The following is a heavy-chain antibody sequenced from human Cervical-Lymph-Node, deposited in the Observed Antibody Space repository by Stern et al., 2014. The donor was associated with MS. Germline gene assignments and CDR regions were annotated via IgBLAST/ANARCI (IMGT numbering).Heavy chain of an antibody. J-gene: IGHJ4*02. V-gene: IGHV1-18*01. CDR3: ARVVSSLAAAGYAPPDYDYDRSGSYYFDH. Sequence: QVQLGQSGTEVKKPGASVKVSCRTSGYTFTTYGISWVRQAPGQGLEWMGWISTYTGNTIDAQKLQGRLTMTTDTSTNTAYMELRSLASDDTAVYYCARVVSSLAAAGYAPPDYDYDRSGSYYFDHWGQGTLVTVSS. CDR2: ISTYTGNT. CDR1: GYTFTTYG. D-gene: IGHD3-22*01.